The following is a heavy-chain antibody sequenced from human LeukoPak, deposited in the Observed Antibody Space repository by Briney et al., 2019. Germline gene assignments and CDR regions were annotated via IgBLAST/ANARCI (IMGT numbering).Heavy chain of an antibody. CDR1: GGTFSIYA. D-gene: IGHD5-12*01. CDR2: IILILGIA. V-gene: IGHV1-69*04. CDR3: ARDLAMIVATINRALYYYGMDV. J-gene: IGHJ6*02. Sequence: GASVTVSLRASGGTFSIYAISWGRQAQGQGMEWVGRIILILGIANYTQKFQGRVTITAAKSTSTAYMELSSLRSEDTAVYYCARDLAMIVATINRALYYYGMDVWGQGTTVTVSS.